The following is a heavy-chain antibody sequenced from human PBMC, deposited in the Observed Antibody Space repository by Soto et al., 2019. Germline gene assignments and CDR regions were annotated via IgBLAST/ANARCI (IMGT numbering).Heavy chain of an antibody. J-gene: IGHJ4*02. Sequence: EVQLVESGGGIVQPGGSLRLSCAASGFTFSSYWMHWVRQAPGKGLVWVSRINSDGSRTSYADSAKGRFTISRDNAXNXLDLEINSLRAEDTAVYYCARGDGDYYDGNGYLGRHWGQGTLVTVSS. CDR3: ARGDGDYYDGNGYLGRH. CDR2: INSDGSRT. CDR1: GFTFSSYW. V-gene: IGHV3-74*01. D-gene: IGHD3-22*01.